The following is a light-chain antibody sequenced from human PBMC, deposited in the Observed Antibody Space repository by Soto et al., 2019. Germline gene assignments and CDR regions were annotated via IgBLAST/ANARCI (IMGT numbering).Light chain of an antibody. CDR1: QPVNTN. CDR2: GAS. CDR3: HQYNNWPPYT. J-gene: IGKJ2*01. V-gene: IGKV3-15*01. Sequence: VMTQSPDTVSASLGGTATLSCRASQPVNTNLAWYHQRPGQAPRLLISGASTRATGVPVRFIVSGSGTEFTLTISGLQSEDFVLYFCHQYNNWPPYTFGQGTKLEI.